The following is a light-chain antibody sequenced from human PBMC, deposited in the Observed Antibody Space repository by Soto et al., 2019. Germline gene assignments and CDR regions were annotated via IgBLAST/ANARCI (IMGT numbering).Light chain of an antibody. V-gene: IGLV1-44*01. CDR1: SSNIGSKT. CDR2: SNN. CDR3: AAWDDSLNGVV. J-gene: IGLJ2*01. Sequence: QSVLTQPPSASGTPGQRVTISCSGSSSNIGSKTVNWYQQLPGTAPKLLIYSNNQRPSGVPDLFSVSKSGTSASLAISGLQSEDEADYYCAAWDDSLNGVVFGGGTKLTVL.